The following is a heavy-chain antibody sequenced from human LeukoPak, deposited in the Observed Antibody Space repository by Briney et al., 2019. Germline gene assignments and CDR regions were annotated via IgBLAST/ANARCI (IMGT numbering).Heavy chain of an antibody. D-gene: IGHD2-2*01. Sequence: SETLSLTCTVSGGSISSSSYSWGWIRQPPGKGLEWIGSIYYSGSTYYNPSLKSRVTISVDTSKNQFSLKLSSVTAADTAVYYCARSLEASYCSSTSCGFDPWGQGTLVTVSS. J-gene: IGHJ5*02. CDR1: GGSISSSSYS. CDR3: ARSLEASYCSSTSCGFDP. V-gene: IGHV4-39*01. CDR2: IYYSGST.